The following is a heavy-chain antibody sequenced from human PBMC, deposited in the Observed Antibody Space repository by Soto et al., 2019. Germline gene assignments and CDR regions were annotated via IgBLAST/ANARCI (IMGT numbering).Heavy chain of an antibody. Sequence: QVQLVQSGAEVKKPGASVKVSCKASGYTFTGYYMHWVRQAPGQGLEWMGWINPDSGGTNYAQKFQGRVTMTRDTSISTAYMELSRLRSDDTAVYYCAYLLIWSSSGVGGSDYWGQGTLVTVSS. CDR2: INPDSGGT. D-gene: IGHD6-6*01. V-gene: IGHV1-2*02. CDR1: GYTFTGYY. CDR3: AYLLIWSSSGVGGSDY. J-gene: IGHJ4*02.